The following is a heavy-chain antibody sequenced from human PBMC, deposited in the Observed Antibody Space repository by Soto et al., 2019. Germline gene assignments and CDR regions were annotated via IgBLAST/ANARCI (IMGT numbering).Heavy chain of an antibody. D-gene: IGHD3-3*01. CDR3: ARVWLITIFGVVISLGMDV. CDR2: INRSGST. J-gene: IGHJ6*02. CDR1: GGSFSGYY. V-gene: IGHV4-34*01. Sequence: SVTLCLTCAVYGGSFSGYYWSWIRPPPGKGLEWIGEINRSGSTNYNPSLRSRVTISVDPSKNQFSLKLRSVSAADTAVYYCARVWLITIFGVVISLGMDVWGQGTTVTVSS.